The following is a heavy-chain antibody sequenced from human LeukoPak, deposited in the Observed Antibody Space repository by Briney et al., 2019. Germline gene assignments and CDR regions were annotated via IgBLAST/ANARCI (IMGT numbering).Heavy chain of an antibody. Sequence: GESLKISCKGSGYSFSSYWISWVRQLPGKGLEWMGIIYPGDSDTRYSPSFQGQVTISADKSINTAYLQWSSLKASDTAMYYCVRHDGATISDVDYWGQGTLVTVSS. CDR2: IYPGDSDT. V-gene: IGHV5-51*01. J-gene: IGHJ4*02. CDR3: VRHDGATISDVDY. D-gene: IGHD5-12*01. CDR1: GYSFSSYW.